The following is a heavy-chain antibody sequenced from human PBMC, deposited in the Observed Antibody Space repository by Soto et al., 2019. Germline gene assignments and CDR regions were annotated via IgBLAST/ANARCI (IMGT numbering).Heavy chain of an antibody. Sequence: GESLKISCKGSGYSFTSYWIGWVRQMPGKGLEWMGIIYPGDSDTRYSPSFQGQVTISADKSISTAYLQWSSLKASDTAMYYCARTSYDFWSGYQNPGPYYYYYYYMDVWGKGTTVTVSS. CDR1: GYSFTSYW. J-gene: IGHJ6*03. CDR2: IYPGDSDT. D-gene: IGHD3-3*01. V-gene: IGHV5-51*01. CDR3: ARTSYDFWSGYQNPGPYYYYYYYMDV.